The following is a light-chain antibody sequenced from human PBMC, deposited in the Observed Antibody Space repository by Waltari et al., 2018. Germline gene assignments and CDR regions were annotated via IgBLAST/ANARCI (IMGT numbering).Light chain of an antibody. CDR3: AAWDDSLSGVV. Sequence: QSVLTQPPSASGTPGQRVTISCFGSSPNIGSNYVYWYQQLPGTAPKLLIYRSNQRPSGVPYRFSCSKSGTSASLAISGLRSEDEADYHCAAWDDSLSGVVFGGGTKLTVL. CDR2: RSN. J-gene: IGLJ2*01. CDR1: SPNIGSNY. V-gene: IGLV1-47*01.